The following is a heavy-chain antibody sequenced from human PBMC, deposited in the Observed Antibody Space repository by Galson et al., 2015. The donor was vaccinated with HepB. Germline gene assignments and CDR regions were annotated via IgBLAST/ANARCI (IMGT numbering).Heavy chain of an antibody. CDR2: ISSSGTV. D-gene: IGHD3-3*01. CDR1: GFFFSDYN. CDR3: ARDLFAVSPPPTNYMDV. Sequence: SLRLSCAASGFFFSDYNMNWVRQAPGKGLEWVSSISSSGTVYYADSLKGRSTISRDSAKNSLDLQVNSLRAEDTAVYYCARDLFAVSPPPTNYMDVWGTGTTVTVSS. J-gene: IGHJ6*03. V-gene: IGHV3-69-1*01.